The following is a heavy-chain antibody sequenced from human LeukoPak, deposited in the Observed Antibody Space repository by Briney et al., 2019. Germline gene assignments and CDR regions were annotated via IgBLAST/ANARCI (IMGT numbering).Heavy chain of an antibody. D-gene: IGHD3-10*01. CDR2: INPSGST. Sequence: SETLSLTCAVYGGSFSDYYWSWIRQPPGKGLEWIGEINPSGSTNYSPSLRSRVTISVDTSKNQFSLKLSSVTAADTAVYYCARAAYYGSGSYPLYWGQGTLVTVSS. J-gene: IGHJ4*02. CDR1: GGSFSDYY. V-gene: IGHV4-34*01. CDR3: ARAAYYGSGSYPLY.